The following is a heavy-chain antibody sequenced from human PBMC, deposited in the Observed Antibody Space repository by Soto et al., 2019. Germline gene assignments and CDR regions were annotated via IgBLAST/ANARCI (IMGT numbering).Heavy chain of an antibody. CDR3: ARGRKSSYGAPNYYYYSMDV. J-gene: IGHJ6*02. D-gene: IGHD5-18*01. CDR2: INSNSGGT. Sequence: GASLKGFWRASGYTFTGYCMHWGRQAPGQGLEWMGWINSNSGGTNYAQKFQGWVTMTRDTSISTAYMELSRLRSDDTAVYYCARGRKSSYGAPNYYYYSMDVWGQGTTVTVSS. V-gene: IGHV1-2*04. CDR1: GYTFTGYC.